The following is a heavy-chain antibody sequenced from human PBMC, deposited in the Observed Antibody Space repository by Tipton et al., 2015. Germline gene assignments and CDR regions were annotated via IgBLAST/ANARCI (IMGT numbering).Heavy chain of an antibody. CDR3: ARLDSGSYGY. V-gene: IGHV5-51*01. J-gene: IGHJ4*02. D-gene: IGHD1-26*01. Sequence: QLVQSGAEVKKAGESLKISCKGSGYSFATYWIGWVRQMPGKGLEWMGIIYPDDSDTRYSPSFRGQVTISADRSINTAYLEWSSLKASDTAMYYCARLDSGSYGYWGQGTLVTVSS. CDR1: GYSFATYW. CDR2: IYPDDSDT.